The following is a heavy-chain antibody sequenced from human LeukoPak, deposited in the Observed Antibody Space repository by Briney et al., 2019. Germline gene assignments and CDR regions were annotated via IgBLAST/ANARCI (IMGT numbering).Heavy chain of an antibody. CDR1: GFTFSSYG. D-gene: IGHD3-10*01. CDR3: AKDHGSGSYSFDY. V-gene: IGHV3-30*18. J-gene: IGHJ4*02. Sequence: GGSLRLSCAASGFTFSSYGMHWVRQAPGKGLEWVAVISYDGSNKYYADSVKGRFTISRYNSKNTLYLQMNILRAEDTAVYYCAKDHGSGSYSFDYWGQGTLVTVSS. CDR2: ISYDGSNK.